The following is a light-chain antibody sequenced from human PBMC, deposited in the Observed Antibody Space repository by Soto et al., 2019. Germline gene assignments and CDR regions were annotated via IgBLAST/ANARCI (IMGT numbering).Light chain of an antibody. CDR2: EVT. V-gene: IGLV2-14*01. CDR1: SSDVGAYNF. CDR3: SSYTSSNTPYV. J-gene: IGLJ1*01. Sequence: QSALTQPASVSGSPGQSITISCTGSSSDVGAYNFVSWYQHHPGKAPKLILYEVTTRPSGVSSRFSGSKSGNTASLTISGLQADDEANYYCSSYTSSNTPYVFGTGTKVTVI.